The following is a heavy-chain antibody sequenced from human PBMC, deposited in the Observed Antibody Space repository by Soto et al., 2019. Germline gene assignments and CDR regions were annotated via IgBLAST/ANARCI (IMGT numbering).Heavy chain of an antibody. CDR2: IFHSGIT. V-gene: IGHV4-38-2*02. J-gene: IGHJ5*02. Sequence: SETLSLTCAVSGDSIRNGYYWGWIRQPPGKGLEWIGSIFHSGITHYNPSLKSRVTISVHPSKNQFSLRLTSVTAADKAVYYCARDVDSFAPWGQGILVTVSS. CDR1: GDSIRNGYY. CDR3: ARDVDSFAP.